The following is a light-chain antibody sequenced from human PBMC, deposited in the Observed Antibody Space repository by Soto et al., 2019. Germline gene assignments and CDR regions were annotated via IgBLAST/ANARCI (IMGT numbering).Light chain of an antibody. CDR3: QQYGSSPWT. V-gene: IGKV3-20*01. J-gene: IGKJ1*01. CDR2: GAS. Sequence: EIVLTQSPGTLSLSPGERATLSCRASQSVSRSYLAWYQQKPGQAPRLLIYGASSRATVIPDRFSGSGSGTDFTLTISRLEPEDFAVYYGQQYGSSPWTFGQGTKVEIK. CDR1: QSVSRSY.